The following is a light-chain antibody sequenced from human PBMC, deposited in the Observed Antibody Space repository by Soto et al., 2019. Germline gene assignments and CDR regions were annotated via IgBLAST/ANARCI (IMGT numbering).Light chain of an antibody. Sequence: QPVLTQPPSASASLGASVTLTCTLSSGYSNYKVDWYQQRPGKGPRFVMRVGNGGIVGSKGDGIPDRFSVLGSGLNRYLTIKNIQEEDESDYHGGADHGSGSNFVYVFGTGTKLTVL. J-gene: IGLJ1*01. CDR1: SGYSNYK. V-gene: IGLV9-49*01. CDR2: VGNGGIVG. CDR3: GADHGSGSNFVYV.